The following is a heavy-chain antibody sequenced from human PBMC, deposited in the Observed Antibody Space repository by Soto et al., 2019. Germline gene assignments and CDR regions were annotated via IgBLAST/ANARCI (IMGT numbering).Heavy chain of an antibody. D-gene: IGHD6-19*01. Sequence: SETLSLTCTVSGGSISSGGYYWSWIRQHPGKGLEWIGYIFYSGTTYYNPSLKSRVTISVDTSKNQFSLKLSSVTAADTAVYYCARRYSSGFDYWGQGTLVTVSS. CDR2: IFYSGTT. V-gene: IGHV4-31*03. CDR1: GGSISSGGYY. J-gene: IGHJ4*02. CDR3: ARRYSSGFDY.